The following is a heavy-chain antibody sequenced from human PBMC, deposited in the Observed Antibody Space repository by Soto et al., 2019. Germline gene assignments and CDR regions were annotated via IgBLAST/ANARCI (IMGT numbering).Heavy chain of an antibody. CDR1: GFTFSSYS. V-gene: IGHV3-21*01. D-gene: IGHD6-6*01. Sequence: EVQLVESGGGLVKPGGSLRLSCAASGFTFSSYSMNWVRQAPGKGLEWVSSISSSSSYIYYADSVKGRFTISRDNAKNSLYLQMNSLRAEDTAVYYCARDLYPVSLGYRSSSDFAYWGQGTLVTVSS. CDR3: ARDLYPVSLGYRSSSDFAY. J-gene: IGHJ4*02. CDR2: ISSSSSYI.